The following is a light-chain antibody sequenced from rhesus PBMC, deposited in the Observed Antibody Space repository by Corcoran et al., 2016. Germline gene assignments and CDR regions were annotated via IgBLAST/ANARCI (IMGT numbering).Light chain of an antibody. J-gene: IGKJ3*01. CDR1: QSISSW. CDR3: LQYNKSPLN. V-gene: IGKV1-22*01. CDR2: KTS. Sequence: DIQMTQSPSSLSASVGDTVTITCRASQSISSWLDWYQQKPGKAPKLLIYKTSSLQSGVPSRFSGSGSGTDFTLPISRLQPEDFATYYCLQYNKSPLNFSPGTKLDIK.